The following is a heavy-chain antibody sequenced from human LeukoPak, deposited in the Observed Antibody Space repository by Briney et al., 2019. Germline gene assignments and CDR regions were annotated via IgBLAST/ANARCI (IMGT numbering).Heavy chain of an antibody. D-gene: IGHD3-16*02. Sequence: NPSETLSLTCTVSGGSISSYYWSWIRQPPGKGLEWIGYIYYSGSTNYNPSLTSRVTISVDTSKNQFSLKLSSVTAADTAMYFCARAFYPGYYSYMAVWGKGTTVTVSS. CDR1: GGSISSYY. CDR3: ARAFYPGYYSYMAV. CDR2: IYYSGST. V-gene: IGHV4-59*01. J-gene: IGHJ6*03.